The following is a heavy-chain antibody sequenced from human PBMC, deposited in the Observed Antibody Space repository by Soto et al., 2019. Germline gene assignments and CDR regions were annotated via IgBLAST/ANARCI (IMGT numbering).Heavy chain of an antibody. CDR2: IYYSGST. J-gene: IGHJ6*03. Sequence: SETLSLTCTVSGGSISSGGYYWSWIRQHPGKGLEWIGYIYYSGSTNYNPSLKSRVTISVDTSKNQFSLKLSSVTAADTAVYYCARGGSGSYYYYYYMDVWGKGTTVTVSS. V-gene: IGHV4-61*08. D-gene: IGHD3-10*01. CDR3: ARGGSGSYYYYYYMDV. CDR1: GGSISSGGYY.